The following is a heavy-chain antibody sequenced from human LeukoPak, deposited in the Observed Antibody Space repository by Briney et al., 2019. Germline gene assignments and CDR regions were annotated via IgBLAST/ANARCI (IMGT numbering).Heavy chain of an antibody. CDR2: INHSGST. J-gene: IGHJ6*03. Sequence: SETLSLTCAVYGGSFSGYYWSWIRQPPGKGLEWIGEINHSGSTNYNPSLKSRVTISVDTSKNQFSLTLSSVTAADTAVYYCARGNYDFWSGYYTGYYYYMDVWGEGTTVTVSS. D-gene: IGHD3-3*01. V-gene: IGHV4-34*01. CDR3: ARGNYDFWSGYYTGYYYYMDV. CDR1: GGSFSGYY.